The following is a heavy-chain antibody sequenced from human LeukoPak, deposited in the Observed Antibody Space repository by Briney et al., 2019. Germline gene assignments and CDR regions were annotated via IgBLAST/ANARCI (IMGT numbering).Heavy chain of an antibody. CDR1: GYTFTGYA. CDR2: ISVDNANR. V-gene: IGHV1-18*01. J-gene: IGHJ6*04. CDR3: ASVGVWFGDVGNGGMDV. D-gene: IGHD3-10*01. Sequence: GASVKVSCKASGYTFTGYAISWLRQAPGQGLEWMGWISVDNANRKYLQNLQDRVTMTTDTSTTTAYMELRSLTYDDTDVYYCASVGVWFGDVGNGGMDVWGKGTTVSVCS.